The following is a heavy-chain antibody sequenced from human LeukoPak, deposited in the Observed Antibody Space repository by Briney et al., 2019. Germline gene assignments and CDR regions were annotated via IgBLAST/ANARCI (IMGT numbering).Heavy chain of an antibody. D-gene: IGHD4-17*01. CDR3: AREKGYGDFDAFDI. Sequence: GGSLRLSCAASGFTFSSYAMSWVRQAPGKGLEWFSVIYSGGSTYYADSVKGRFTISKDNSKNTLYLQMNSLRAEDTAVYYCAREKGYGDFDAFDIWGQGTMVTVSS. V-gene: IGHV3-53*01. J-gene: IGHJ3*02. CDR1: GFTFSSYA. CDR2: IYSGGST.